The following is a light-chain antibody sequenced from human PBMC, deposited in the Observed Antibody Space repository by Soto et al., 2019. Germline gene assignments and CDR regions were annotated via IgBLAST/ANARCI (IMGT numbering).Light chain of an antibody. CDR3: SSYTSSSTLDV. CDR1: SSDVGGYNY. CDR2: EVS. J-gene: IGLJ1*01. Sequence: QSVLTQPASVSGFPGQSITISCTGTSSDVGGYNYVSWYQQHPGRAPKLMIYEVSNRPSGFSNRFSGSKSGNTASLTISGLQAEDEADYYCSSYTSSSTLDVFGTGTKVTV. V-gene: IGLV2-14*01.